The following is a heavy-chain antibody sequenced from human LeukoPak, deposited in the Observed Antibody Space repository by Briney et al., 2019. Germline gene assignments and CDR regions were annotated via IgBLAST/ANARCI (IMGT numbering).Heavy chain of an antibody. CDR3: AGPHHYTSWSFDY. V-gene: IGHV5-51*01. CDR2: IYPGDSDT. CDR1: GYSFTNYW. J-gene: IGHJ4*02. D-gene: IGHD2-2*01. Sequence: GESLKISCKGSGYSFTNYWIGWVRQMPGKGLDWMGIIYPGDSDTRYSPSFQGQVTISADKSISTAYLQWSSLRASDTAMYYCAGPHHYTSWSFDYWGQGTLVTVSS.